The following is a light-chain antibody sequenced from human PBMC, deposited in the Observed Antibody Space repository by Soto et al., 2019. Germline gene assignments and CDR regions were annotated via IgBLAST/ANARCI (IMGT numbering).Light chain of an antibody. J-gene: IGKJ4*01. CDR1: QSVSSNY. Sequence: DIVLTHSPGTLSLSPCERATLSWSASQSVSSNYLAWYQQKPGQTPKVLIYRASTRATGIPDRFSGSGSGTDFTLTISRLEAEDFAVYYCQQYGSSPLTFGGGTKVDI. CDR3: QQYGSSPLT. CDR2: RAS. V-gene: IGKV3-20*01.